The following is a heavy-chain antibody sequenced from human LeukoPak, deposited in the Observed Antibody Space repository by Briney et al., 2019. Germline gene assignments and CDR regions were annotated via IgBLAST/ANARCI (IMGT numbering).Heavy chain of an antibody. CDR3: AGIPVFGVVLHQEPV. J-gene: IGHJ6*04. Sequence: ASVKVSCKASGGTFSDYALNWVRQPPGQGLEWMGVFIPILGTANSTQKFQGRVTITADISTNTLYMELSSLRSEDTAVYFCAGIPVFGVVLHQEPVWGKGTTVTVSS. D-gene: IGHD3-3*01. CDR2: FIPILGTA. V-gene: IGHV1-69*10. CDR1: GGTFSDYA.